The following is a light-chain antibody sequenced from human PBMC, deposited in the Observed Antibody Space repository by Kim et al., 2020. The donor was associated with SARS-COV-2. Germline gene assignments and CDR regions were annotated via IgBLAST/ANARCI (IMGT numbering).Light chain of an antibody. CDR1: QGISSW. Sequence: DIQMTQSPSSLSASVGERVTMTCRASQGISSWLTWYQQKPGKAPDLLIYDASSLQRGIPSRFSGSGYGTEFTLTISSLQPEDTATYYCQQYNSFPLTFGGGTKVDIK. V-gene: IGKV1-12*01. CDR2: DAS. CDR3: QQYNSFPLT. J-gene: IGKJ4*01.